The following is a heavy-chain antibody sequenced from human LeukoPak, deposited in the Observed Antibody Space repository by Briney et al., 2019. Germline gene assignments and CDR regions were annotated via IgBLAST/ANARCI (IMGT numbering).Heavy chain of an antibody. CDR2: IRSKANSYAT. J-gene: IGHJ4*02. CDR1: GFTFSGSA. D-gene: IGHD2-2*01. Sequence: GGSLRLSCAASGFTFSGSAMHWVRQASGKGLEWVGRIRSKANSYATAYAASVKGRFTISRDDSKNTAYLQMNSLRTEDTAVYYCTSQGSSTSCGYWGQGTLVTVSS. CDR3: TSQGSSTSCGY. V-gene: IGHV3-73*01.